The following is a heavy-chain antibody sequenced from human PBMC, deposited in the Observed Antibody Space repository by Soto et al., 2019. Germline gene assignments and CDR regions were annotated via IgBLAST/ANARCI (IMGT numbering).Heavy chain of an antibody. CDR3: ARYQDSGWGLDS. V-gene: IGHV4-4*02. CDR1: GGSISTDNW. Sequence: QVQVQESGPGLVKPSGTLSLTCVVSGGSISTDNWWSWVRQPPGKGLEWIGEIYHSGRTNYSPSLKSRVSISADTSKNQLSLQMTSVTAADTAVYYCARYQDSGWGLDSWGQGILVTVSS. D-gene: IGHD6-19*01. CDR2: IYHSGRT. J-gene: IGHJ4*02.